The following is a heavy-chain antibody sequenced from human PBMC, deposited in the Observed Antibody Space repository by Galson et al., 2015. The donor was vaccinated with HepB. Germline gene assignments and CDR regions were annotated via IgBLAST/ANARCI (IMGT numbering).Heavy chain of an antibody. Sequence: SLRLSCAASGFTVSHNYTTWVRQAPGKGLEWVSLVYSGGSTYYADSVKGRFTISRHNSKNTLYLQMNSLRAEDTAVYYCARGRSSWYPYFDYWGQGTLVTVSS. CDR2: VYSGGST. D-gene: IGHD6-13*01. J-gene: IGHJ4*02. CDR3: ARGRSSWYPYFDY. CDR1: GFTVSHNY. V-gene: IGHV3-53*04.